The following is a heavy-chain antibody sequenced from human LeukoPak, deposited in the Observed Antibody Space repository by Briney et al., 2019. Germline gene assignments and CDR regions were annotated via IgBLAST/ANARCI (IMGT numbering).Heavy chain of an antibody. D-gene: IGHD3-22*01. CDR1: GFTFSSYS. CDR3: ARDHHYYDSSPIY. Sequence: PGGSLRLSCAASGFTFSSYSMNSVRQAPGKGLEWVSSISSSSSYIYYADSVKGRFTISRDNAKNSLYLQMNSLRAEDTAVYYCARDHHYYDSSPIYWGQGTLVTVSS. CDR2: ISSSSSYI. J-gene: IGHJ4*02. V-gene: IGHV3-21*01.